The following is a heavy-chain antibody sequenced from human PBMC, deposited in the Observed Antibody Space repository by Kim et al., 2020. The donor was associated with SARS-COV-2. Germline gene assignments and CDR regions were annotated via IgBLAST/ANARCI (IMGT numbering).Heavy chain of an antibody. D-gene: IGHD1-7*01. CDR3: ARDQLELIFGHYYYYGMDV. CDR2: ISSNGGST. V-gene: IGHV3-64*01. CDR1: GFTFSSYA. J-gene: IGHJ6*02. Sequence: GGSLRLSCAASGFTFSSYAMHWVRQAPGKGLEYVSAISSNGGSTYYANSVKGRFTISRDNSKNTLYLQMGSLRAEDMAVYYCARDQLELIFGHYYYYGMDVWGQGTTVTVSS.